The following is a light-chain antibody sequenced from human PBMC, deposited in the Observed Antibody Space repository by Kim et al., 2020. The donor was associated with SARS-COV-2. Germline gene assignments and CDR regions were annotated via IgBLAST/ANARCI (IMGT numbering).Light chain of an antibody. CDR1: SGHGGYA. CDR2: LNSDGSH. V-gene: IGLV4-69*01. CDR3: QTWGTGIRV. Sequence: ASVKLTCTLSSGHGGYAIAWQRQQPEKGPRYLMKLNSDGSHSKGDGIPDRFSGSSSGAERYLTISSLQSEDEADYYCQTWGTGIRVFGGGTQLTVL. J-gene: IGLJ3*02.